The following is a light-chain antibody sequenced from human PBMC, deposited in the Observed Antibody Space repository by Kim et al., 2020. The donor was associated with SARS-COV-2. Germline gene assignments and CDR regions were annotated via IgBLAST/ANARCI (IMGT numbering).Light chain of an antibody. V-gene: IGLV2-14*04. CDR1: SSDVGGYNY. J-gene: IGLJ1*01. CDR2: DVS. Sequence: GQSITISCTGTSSDVGGYNYVSWYQQHPGNAPKLMIYDVSKRPSAVSNRFSGSKSGNTASLTISGLQAEDEADYYCSSYTSSTTYVFGTGTKVTVL. CDR3: SSYTSSTTYV.